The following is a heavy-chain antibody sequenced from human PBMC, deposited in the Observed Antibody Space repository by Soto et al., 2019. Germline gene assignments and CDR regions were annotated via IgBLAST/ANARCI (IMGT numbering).Heavy chain of an antibody. V-gene: IGHV3-48*03. J-gene: IGHJ6*02. CDR2: ISGSGSTI. CDR1: GFTFSGHE. Sequence: GGSLRLSCAASGFTFSGHEMNWVRQAPGKGLEWVSYISGSGSTIYYADSVKGRFTISRDNAKDSLYLQMNSLRAEDTAVYYCAREAVVFGVIIPTPMDVWGQGTTVTVSS. CDR3: AREAVVFGVIIPTPMDV. D-gene: IGHD3-3*01.